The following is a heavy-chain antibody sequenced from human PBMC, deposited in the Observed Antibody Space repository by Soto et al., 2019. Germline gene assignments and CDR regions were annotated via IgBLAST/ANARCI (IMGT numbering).Heavy chain of an antibody. CDR3: ASDSQGAIDY. CDR2: IWYDGSNK. CDR1: GFTFSSYG. J-gene: IGHJ4*02. Sequence: QVQLVESGGGVVQPGRSLRLSCAASGFTFSSYGMHWVRQAPGKGLEGVAVIWYDGSNKHYAESVKGRFTISRDNYKNKLYLQMNSLRAEDTAVYYCASDSQGAIDYWGQGTLVTVSS. D-gene: IGHD3-16*01. V-gene: IGHV3-33*01.